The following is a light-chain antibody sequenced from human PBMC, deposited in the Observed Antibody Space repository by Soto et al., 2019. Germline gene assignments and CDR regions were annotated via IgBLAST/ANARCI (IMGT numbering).Light chain of an antibody. CDR3: QQRSNWPWT. V-gene: IGKV3D-20*02. CDR2: GAS. Sequence: EIVMTQSPATLSVSPGERATLSCRASQSVISTYLAWYQQKPGQAPRLLIYGASSRATGIPARFSGSGSGTDFTLTISSLEPEDFAVYYCQQRSNWPWTFGQGTKVDI. CDR1: QSVISTY. J-gene: IGKJ1*01.